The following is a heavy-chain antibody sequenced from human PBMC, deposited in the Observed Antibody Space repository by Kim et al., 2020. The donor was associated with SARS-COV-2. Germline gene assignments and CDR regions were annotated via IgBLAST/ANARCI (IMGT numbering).Heavy chain of an antibody. D-gene: IGHD4-17*01. Sequence: YYADSVKGWFTISRDNAKNTLYLQMNSLRAEDTAVYYCAKLTVTYWYFDLWGRGTLVTVSS. CDR3: AKLTVTYWYFDL. V-gene: IGHV3-23*01. J-gene: IGHJ2*01.